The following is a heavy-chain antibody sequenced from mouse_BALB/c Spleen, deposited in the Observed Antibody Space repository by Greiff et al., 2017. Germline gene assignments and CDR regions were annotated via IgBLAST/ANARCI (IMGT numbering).Heavy chain of an antibody. CDR2: ISYDGSN. Sequence: EVKLMESGPGLVKPSQSLSLTCSVTGYSITSGYYRNWIRQFPGNKLEWMGYISYDGSNNYNPSLKNRISITRDTSKNQFFLKLNSVTTEDTATYYCARRDYYGNYGFAYWGQGTLVTVSA. J-gene: IGHJ3*01. V-gene: IGHV3-6*02. CDR3: ARRDYYGNYGFAY. D-gene: IGHD2-1*01. CDR1: GYSITSGYY.